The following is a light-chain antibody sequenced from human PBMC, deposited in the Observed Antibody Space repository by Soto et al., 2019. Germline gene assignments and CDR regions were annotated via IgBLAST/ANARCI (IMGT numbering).Light chain of an antibody. V-gene: IGKV1-5*03. CDR2: KAS. CDR3: QQYNSYSST. J-gene: IGKJ1*01. Sequence: DIDITRSPATLCASVGDRVTITCRASQSISSWLAWYQQKPGKAPKLLIYKASSLESGVPSRFSGSGSGTEFTLTISSLQPDDFATYYCQQYNSYSSTFGQGTKVDIK. CDR1: QSISSW.